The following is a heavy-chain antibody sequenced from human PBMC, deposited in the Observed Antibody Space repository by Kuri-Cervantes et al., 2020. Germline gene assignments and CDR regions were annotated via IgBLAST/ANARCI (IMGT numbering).Heavy chain of an antibody. V-gene: IGHV3-7*03. D-gene: IGHD2-2*01. J-gene: IGHJ6*02. CDR3: AKEKRGYCSSTSCYFDYYYYYGMDV. CDR2: IKQDGSEK. CDR1: GFTFSSYW. Sequence: GGSLRLSCAASGFTFSSYWMSWVRQAPGKGLEWVANIKQDGSEKYYVDSVKGRFTISRDNAKNSLYLQMNSLRAEDTAVYYCAKEKRGYCSSTSCYFDYYYYYGMDVWGQGTTVTVSS.